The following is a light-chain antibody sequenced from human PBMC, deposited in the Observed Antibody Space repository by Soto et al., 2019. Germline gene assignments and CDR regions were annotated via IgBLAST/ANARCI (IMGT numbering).Light chain of an antibody. CDR2: DVN. V-gene: IGLV2-11*01. CDR1: RGYVGGYNY. J-gene: IGLJ1*01. CDR3: CSCTGSHSYV. Sequence: QSALTQPRSVSESPGQSVAISCTGTRGYVGGYNYVSWYQQHPGKAPKLMIYDVNKRPSGVPDRFSGSKSGNTASLTISGLQAEDEADYYCCSCTGSHSYVFGTGTKVTV.